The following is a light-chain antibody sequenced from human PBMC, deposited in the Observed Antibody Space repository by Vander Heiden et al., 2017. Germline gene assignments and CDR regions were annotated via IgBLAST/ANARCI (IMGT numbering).Light chain of an antibody. Sequence: DIQMTQSPSSLSASVGDRVTITCRASQSISSYLNWYQQKPGKAPKLLIYAASSLQSGVPSRFSGSGSGTDFTLTISSLQPEDFATYYCQQRDSTPPTFGRGTKVEIK. V-gene: IGKV1-39*01. J-gene: IGKJ4*01. CDR2: AAS. CDR3: QQRDSTPPT. CDR1: QSISSY.